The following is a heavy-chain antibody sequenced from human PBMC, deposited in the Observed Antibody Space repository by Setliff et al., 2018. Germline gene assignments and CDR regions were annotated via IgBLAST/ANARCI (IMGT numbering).Heavy chain of an antibody. CDR2: IYHSGRN. V-gene: IGHV4-38-2*01. Sequence: SQTLSLTCAVSGYSISSDSYWGWIRRPPGKGLEWIGSIYHSGRNYYNPSLKSRVIISVDTSKNQFSLKLSSVTAADTAVYYCARHYYDSGGYYIDYWGQGTLVTVSS. CDR1: GYSISSDSY. D-gene: IGHD3-22*01. CDR3: ARHYYDSGGYYIDY. J-gene: IGHJ4*02.